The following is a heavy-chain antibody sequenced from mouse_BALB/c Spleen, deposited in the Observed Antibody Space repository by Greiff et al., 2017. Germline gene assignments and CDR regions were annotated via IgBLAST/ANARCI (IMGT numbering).Heavy chain of an antibody. D-gene: IGHD2-10*02. Sequence: EVQLVESGGGLVKPGGSLKLSCAASGFTFSSYAMSWVRQTPEKRLEWVASISSGGSTYYPDSVKGRFTISRDNARNILYLQMSSLRSEDTAMYYCARGQEYGLSMDYWGQGTSVTVSS. CDR1: GFTFSSYA. J-gene: IGHJ4*01. V-gene: IGHV5-6-5*01. CDR2: ISSGGST. CDR3: ARGQEYGLSMDY.